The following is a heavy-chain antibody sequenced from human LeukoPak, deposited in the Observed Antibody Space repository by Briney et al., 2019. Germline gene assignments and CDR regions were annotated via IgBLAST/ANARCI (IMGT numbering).Heavy chain of an antibody. Sequence: ASVKVSCKASGYTFTSYAMHWVRQAPGQRLEWMGWINAGNGNTKYSQKFQGRVTITRDTSASTAYMELSSLRSEDTAVYYCARGRSSWYLRYFFGPNDYWGQGTLVTVSS. D-gene: IGHD6-13*01. CDR3: ARGRSSWYLRYFFGPNDY. V-gene: IGHV1-3*01. CDR2: INAGNGNT. CDR1: GYTFTSYA. J-gene: IGHJ4*02.